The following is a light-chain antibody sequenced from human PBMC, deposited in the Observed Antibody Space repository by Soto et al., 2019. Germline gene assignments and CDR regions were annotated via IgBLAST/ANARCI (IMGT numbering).Light chain of an antibody. J-gene: IGKJ5*01. Sequence: DIQLTQSPSFLSASVGDRVTTTCRASQGISSYLAWYQQKPGKAPKLLIYAASTLQSGVPSRFSGSGSGTEFTLTISSLQPEDFATYYCQQLNSYPITFGQGTRLEFK. CDR3: QQLNSYPIT. V-gene: IGKV1-9*01. CDR2: AAS. CDR1: QGISSY.